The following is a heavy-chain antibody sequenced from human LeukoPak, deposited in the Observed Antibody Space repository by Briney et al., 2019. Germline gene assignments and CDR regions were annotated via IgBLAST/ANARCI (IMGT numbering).Heavy chain of an antibody. V-gene: IGHV3-7*01. Sequence: GGSLRLSCAASGFTFTSYWMSWVRQAPGKGLEGVANIDLDVSEKNYVDCVKGRFTISRDNAKNSLYMPLNSLRAEDTAVYYCARDQVGIFDYWGQGTLVAVSS. J-gene: IGHJ4*02. D-gene: IGHD1-26*01. CDR1: GFTFTSYW. CDR3: ARDQVGIFDY. CDR2: IDLDVSEK.